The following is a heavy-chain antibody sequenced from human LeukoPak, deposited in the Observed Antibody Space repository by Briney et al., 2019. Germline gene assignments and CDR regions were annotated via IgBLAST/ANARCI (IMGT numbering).Heavy chain of an antibody. J-gene: IGHJ4*02. V-gene: IGHV3-15*01. CDR2: ISSKSDGGTT. CDR3: ITEPHDYGDFTFGY. Sequence: TGGSLRLSCSASDLSFKNVWMSWVRQAPGRGLEWVGRISSKSDGGTTDYAAPVKGRFTISRDDSTNTLSQQMSSLKAEDTALYFCITEPHDYGDFTFGYWGQGTLVTVSS. CDR1: DLSFKNVW. D-gene: IGHD4-17*01.